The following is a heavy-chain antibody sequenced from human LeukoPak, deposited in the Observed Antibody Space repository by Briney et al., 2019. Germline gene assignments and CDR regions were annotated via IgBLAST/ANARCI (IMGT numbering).Heavy chain of an antibody. V-gene: IGHV4-39*07. D-gene: IGHD3-22*01. CDR1: GGSISSSSYY. J-gene: IGHJ4*02. CDR3: ARGIEQKSSGLGIDSSGYYYGGDYFDY. CDR2: IYYSGST. Sequence: SETLSLTCTVSGGSISSSSYYWGWIRQPPGKGLEWIGSIYYSGSTYYNPSLKSRVTISVDTSKNQFSLKLSSVTAADTAVYYCARGIEQKSSGLGIDSSGYYYGGDYFDYWGQGTLVTVSS.